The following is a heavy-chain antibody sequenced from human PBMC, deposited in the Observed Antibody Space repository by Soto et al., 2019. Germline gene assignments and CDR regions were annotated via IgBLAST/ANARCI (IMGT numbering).Heavy chain of an antibody. J-gene: IGHJ4*02. CDR3: TAHLGEFFPLDY. CDR1: GFSFSNAW. D-gene: IGHD3-16*01. Sequence: EVQLVESGGDFVKPGGSLRVSCAVSGFSFSNAWMSWVRQAPGKGLEWVGRIKTKADGGTTDYAAPVKGRFTISRDDFNNTVFLQMHSLETEDTAVYYCTAHLGEFFPLDYWGQGTLVTVSS. CDR2: IKTKADGGTT. V-gene: IGHV3-15*01.